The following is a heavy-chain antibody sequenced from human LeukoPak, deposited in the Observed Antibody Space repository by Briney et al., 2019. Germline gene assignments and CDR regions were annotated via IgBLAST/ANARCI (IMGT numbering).Heavy chain of an antibody. D-gene: IGHD4-17*01. V-gene: IGHV4-59*01. CDR1: GDSISSYY. CDR2: INYSGNT. CDR3: ARGGRQDYVYFDY. Sequence: SETLSLTCTVSGDSISSYYWSWIRQPPGKGLEWIGYINYSGNTNYNPSLKSRVTISVDTSKNQFSLRLSSVTAADTAVYYCARGGRQDYVYFDYWGQGTLVTVSS. J-gene: IGHJ4*02.